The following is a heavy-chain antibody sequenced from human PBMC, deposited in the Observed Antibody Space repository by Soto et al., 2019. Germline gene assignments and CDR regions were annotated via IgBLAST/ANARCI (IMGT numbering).Heavy chain of an antibody. CDR1: GFTFSNAW. V-gene: IGHV3-15*07. J-gene: IGHJ3*02. D-gene: IGHD3-22*01. CDR3: TTDPHYYDSSGYYSGPPGDAFDI. CDR2: IKSKTDGGTT. Sequence: GGSLRLSCAASGFTFSNAWMNWVRQAPGKGLEWVGRIKSKTDGGTTDYAAPVKGRFTISRDDSKNTLYLQMNSLKTEDTAVYYCTTDPHYYDSSGYYSGPPGDAFDIWGQGTMVTVSS.